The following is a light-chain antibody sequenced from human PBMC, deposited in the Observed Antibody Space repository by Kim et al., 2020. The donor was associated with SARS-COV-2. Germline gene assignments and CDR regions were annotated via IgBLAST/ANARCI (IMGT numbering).Light chain of an antibody. V-gene: IGLV4-69*01. J-gene: IGLJ3*02. CDR3: QTWGTGIPWV. CDR2: LNSDGSH. CDR1: SGHSSYA. Sequence: SVKLTCTLSSGHSSYAIEWHQQQPEKGPRYLMKLNSDGSHSKGDGIPDRFSGSSSGAERYLTISSLQSEDEADYYCQTWGTGIPWVFGGGTKLTVL.